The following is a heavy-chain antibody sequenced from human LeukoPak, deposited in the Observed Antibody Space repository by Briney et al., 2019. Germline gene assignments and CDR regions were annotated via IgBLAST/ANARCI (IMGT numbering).Heavy chain of an antibody. Sequence: ASVKVSCKASGYTFTSFDINWVRQATGQGLEWMGRMCPSDGSISYAEKFQGRVTMTRDTSTSTAYMELSSLRSEDTAIYPGPPRYFLEADVRSVAFFDYWGQGTLVTVSS. CDR1: GYTFTSFD. CDR2: MCPSDGSI. D-gene: IGHD1-26*01. V-gene: IGHV1-8*01. CDR3: PPRYFLEADVRSVAFFDY. J-gene: IGHJ4*02.